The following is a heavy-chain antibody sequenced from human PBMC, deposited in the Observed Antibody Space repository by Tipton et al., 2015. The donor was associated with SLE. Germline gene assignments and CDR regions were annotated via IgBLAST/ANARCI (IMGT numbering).Heavy chain of an antibody. J-gene: IGHJ6*02. CDR3: ARDWDGMDV. CDR2: IYYTGTTT. Sequence: LRLSCAASGFTFDDYAMHWVRQGPGKGLEWVGSIYYTGTTTYYNSFLKSRVTMSVDTSKNQFSLKLTSVIAADTAVYYCARDWDGMDVWDQGTTVIVSS. V-gene: IGHV4-30-2*01. D-gene: IGHD3-16*01. CDR1: GFTFDDYA.